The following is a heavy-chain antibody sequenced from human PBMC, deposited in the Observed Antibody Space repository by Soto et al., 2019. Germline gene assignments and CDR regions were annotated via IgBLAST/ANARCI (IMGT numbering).Heavy chain of an antibody. CDR3: ARDPGYNSGGNWFDP. D-gene: IGHD6-19*01. CDR2: VHHSGRT. Sequence: SETLSLTCAVSGDSISSNNWWSWVRQPPGKGLEWIGDVHHSGRTNYNPSLKSRVTISVDKSKNQFSLNLTSVTAADTAVYYCARDPGYNSGGNWFDPWGQGTLVTVSS. CDR1: GDSISSNNW. J-gene: IGHJ5*02. V-gene: IGHV4-4*02.